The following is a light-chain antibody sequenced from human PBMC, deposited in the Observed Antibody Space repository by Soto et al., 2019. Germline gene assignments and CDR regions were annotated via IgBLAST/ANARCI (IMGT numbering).Light chain of an antibody. Sequence: ENVVTQSPGTLSLSPGEGVTLSCRASQSVDSRYLAWYQQKPGQPPRLLIRGTSNRASGSPDRFSGSGSGADFTLTISRLEPDGFAVYYCQQYGTAPYTFGQGTTLEF. V-gene: IGKV3-20*01. CDR2: GTS. CDR3: QQYGTAPYT. J-gene: IGKJ2*01. CDR1: QSVDSRY.